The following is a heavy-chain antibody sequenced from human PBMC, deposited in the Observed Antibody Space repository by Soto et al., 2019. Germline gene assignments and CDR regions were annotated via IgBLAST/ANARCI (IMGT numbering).Heavy chain of an antibody. Sequence: ASVKVSCKASGYTFTGYYMHWVRQAPGQGLEWLAWINPNSGDTHYAQKFQGRVTMTRDMSISTAYMELSSLRSDDTAVYYCAASLDWTRGHNWFQPWGQGTLVTVSS. J-gene: IGHJ5*02. CDR2: INPNSGDT. CDR1: GYTFTGYY. D-gene: IGHD3-9*01. V-gene: IGHV1-2*02. CDR3: AASLDWTRGHNWFQP.